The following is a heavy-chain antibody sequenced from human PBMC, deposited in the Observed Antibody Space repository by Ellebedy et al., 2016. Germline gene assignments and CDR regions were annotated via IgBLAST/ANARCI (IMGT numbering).Heavy chain of an antibody. CDR3: AKVWDRGYSYGRVYDS. J-gene: IGHJ4*02. V-gene: IGHV3-23*01. CDR1: GFTFSSYD. Sequence: GESLKISCAASGFTFSSYDMNWVRQAPGKGLEWVSNLSGSGSTTHYADSVRGRFTTSRDNSKNTLYLQMNNLRAEDTALYYCAKVWDRGYSYGRVYDSWGQGTLVIVSS. D-gene: IGHD5-18*01. CDR2: LSGSGSTT.